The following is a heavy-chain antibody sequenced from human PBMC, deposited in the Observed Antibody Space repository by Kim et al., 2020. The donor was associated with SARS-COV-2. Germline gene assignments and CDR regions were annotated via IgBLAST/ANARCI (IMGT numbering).Heavy chain of an antibody. J-gene: IGHJ3*02. V-gene: IGHV3-30*04. Sequence: GSLRLSCAASGFTFSSYAMDWVRQAPGKGLEWVAAISSDGSQKYYPDSVKGRFTISRDNSKDTLFLQMNSLRGEDTAVYYCARDKDFGDRSNWYNDAFDTWGQGTMVTVSS. CDR2: ISSDGSQK. D-gene: IGHD6-13*01. CDR3: ARDKDFGDRSNWYNDAFDT. CDR1: GFTFSSYA.